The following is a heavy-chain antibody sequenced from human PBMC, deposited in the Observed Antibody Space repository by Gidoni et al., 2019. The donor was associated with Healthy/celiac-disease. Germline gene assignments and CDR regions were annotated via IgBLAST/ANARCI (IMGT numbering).Heavy chain of an antibody. D-gene: IGHD3-10*01. CDR1: GVTFSHYG. V-gene: IGHV3-33*01. J-gene: IGHJ6*02. Sequence: QVQLVESGGGVVQPGRSLRLSCAASGVTFSHYGPHWVRQAPGKGLEWVAVIWYDGSNKYYADSVKGRFTISRDNSKNTLYLQMNSLRAEDTAVYYCARDVITMVRGVIPYYYYYGMDVWGQGTTVTVSS. CDR3: ARDVITMVRGVIPYYYYYGMDV. CDR2: IWYDGSNK.